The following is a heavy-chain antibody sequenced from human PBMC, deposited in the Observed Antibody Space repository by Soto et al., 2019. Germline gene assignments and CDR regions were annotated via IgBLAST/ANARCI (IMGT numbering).Heavy chain of an antibody. J-gene: IGHJ4*02. V-gene: IGHV1-69*02. CDR3: ATVTASVRRRPWIQLWGPFDY. Sequence: GASVKVSCKASGGTFSNHITTWVRPAPGQGPEWMGRIIPMLDITNYAQKFQGRVTITADKSTTTAYMEVSSLRSEDTAVYYCATVTASVRRRPWIQLWGPFDYWGQGTLVTVSS. CDR1: GGTFSNHI. CDR2: IIPMLDIT. D-gene: IGHD5-18*01.